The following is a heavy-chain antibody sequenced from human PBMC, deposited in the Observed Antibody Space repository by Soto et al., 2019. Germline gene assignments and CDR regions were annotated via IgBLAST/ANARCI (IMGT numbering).Heavy chain of an antibody. CDR3: AKGGYYDIRDAFDI. Sequence: QVQLVESGGGVVQPGRSLRLSCAASGFTFSSYGMHWVRQAPGKGLEWVAVISYDGSNKYYADSVKGRFTISRDNSKNTLYLQMNSLGAEDTAVYYCAKGGYYDIRDAFDIWGQGTMVTVSS. J-gene: IGHJ3*02. CDR2: ISYDGSNK. CDR1: GFTFSSYG. D-gene: IGHD3-9*01. V-gene: IGHV3-30*18.